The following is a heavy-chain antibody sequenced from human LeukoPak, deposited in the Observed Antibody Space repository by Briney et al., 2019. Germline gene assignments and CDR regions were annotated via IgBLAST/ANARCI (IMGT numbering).Heavy chain of an antibody. J-gene: IGHJ3*02. CDR1: GGSFSGYY. Sequence: PSETLSLTCAVYGGSFSGYYWSWIRQPPGKGLEWIGEINHSGSTNYNPSLKSRVTVSVDTSKNQFSLKLSSVTAADTAVYYCARGYYSGWYYHAFDIWGQGTMVTVSS. D-gene: IGHD6-19*01. CDR2: INHSGST. V-gene: IGHV4-34*01. CDR3: ARGYYSGWYYHAFDI.